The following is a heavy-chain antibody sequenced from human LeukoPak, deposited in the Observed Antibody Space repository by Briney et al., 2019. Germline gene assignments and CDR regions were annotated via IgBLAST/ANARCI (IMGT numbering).Heavy chain of an antibody. D-gene: IGHD3-22*01. Sequence: PGGSLRLSCAASGFTFSSYAMSWVRQAPGKGLESVSAISGSGGSTYYADSVKGRFTISRDNSKNTLYVQMNSLRAEDTAVYYCAKARDSSGLFDYWGQGTLGTVSS. J-gene: IGHJ4*02. CDR3: AKARDSSGLFDY. CDR1: GFTFSSYA. CDR2: ISGSGGST. V-gene: IGHV3-23*01.